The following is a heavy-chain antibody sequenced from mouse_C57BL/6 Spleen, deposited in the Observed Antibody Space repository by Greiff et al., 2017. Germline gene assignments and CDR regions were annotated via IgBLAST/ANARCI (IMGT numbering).Heavy chain of an antibody. J-gene: IGHJ4*01. CDR1: GFTFSDFY. Sequence: EVQLVESGGGLVQSGRSLRLSCATSGFTFSDFYMEWVRQAPGKGLEWIAASRNKANDYTTEYSASVKGRFIVSRDTSQSILSLQMHALRAEDTAIYYCARENGYYAMDYWGQGTSVTVSS. CDR3: ARENGYYAMDY. CDR2: SRNKANDYTT. V-gene: IGHV7-1*01.